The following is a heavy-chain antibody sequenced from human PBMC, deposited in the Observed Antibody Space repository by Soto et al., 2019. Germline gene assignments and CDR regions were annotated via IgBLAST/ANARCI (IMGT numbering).Heavy chain of an antibody. V-gene: IGHV1-8*01. CDR1: GYTFTSYD. Sequence: ASVKVSCKASGYTFTSYDINWVRQATGRGLEWMGWMSPNSGNTGYAQKFQGRVTMTWSTSISTAYMGLSSLRSEDTAVYYCARKGLSSSGWYTWFDPWGQGTLVTVSS. D-gene: IGHD6-19*01. CDR2: MSPNSGNT. J-gene: IGHJ5*02. CDR3: ARKGLSSSGWYTWFDP.